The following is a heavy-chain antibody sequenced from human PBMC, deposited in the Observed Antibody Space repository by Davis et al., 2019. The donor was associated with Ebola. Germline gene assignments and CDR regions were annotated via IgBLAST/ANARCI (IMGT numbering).Heavy chain of an antibody. J-gene: IGHJ5*02. V-gene: IGHV3-11*01. Sequence: GGSLRLSCAASGFTFSSYWMSWIRQAPGKGLEWVSDISSSGSTIHYADSVKGRFTISRDNDKNSLSLQMNGLRVEDTAVYYCARVVLAEGDTWGQGTLVTVSS. CDR3: ARVVLAEGDT. CDR2: ISSSGSTI. CDR1: GFTFSSYW. D-gene: IGHD2-8*01.